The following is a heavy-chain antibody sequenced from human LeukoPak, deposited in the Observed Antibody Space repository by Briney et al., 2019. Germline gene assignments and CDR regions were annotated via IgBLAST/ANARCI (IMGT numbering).Heavy chain of an antibody. V-gene: IGHV1-46*01. J-gene: IGHJ2*01. Sequence: ASVKVSCKASGYTFTSYYMHWVRQAPGQGLEWMGIINPSGGSTSYAQKFQGRVTMTRDTSTSTVYMELSSLRSEDTAVYYCARVRGPGLPDWYFDLWGRGTLVTVSS. CDR2: INPSGGST. CDR1: GYTFTSYY. CDR3: ARVRGPGLPDWYFDL.